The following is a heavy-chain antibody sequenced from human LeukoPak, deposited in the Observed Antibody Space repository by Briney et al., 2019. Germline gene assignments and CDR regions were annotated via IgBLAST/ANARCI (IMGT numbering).Heavy chain of an antibody. CDR1: GFTVSSSY. CDR2: IYSGGST. D-gene: IGHD1-1*01. Sequence: GGSLRLSCAASGFTVSSSYMSWVRQAPGKGLEWVSVIYSGGSTYYADSVKGRFTISRDNSKNTLYLQMNSPRAEDTAVYYRARDRPPPTYPPDGFDIWGQGTMVTVSS. J-gene: IGHJ3*02. V-gene: IGHV3-66*01. CDR3: ARDRPPPTYPPDGFDI.